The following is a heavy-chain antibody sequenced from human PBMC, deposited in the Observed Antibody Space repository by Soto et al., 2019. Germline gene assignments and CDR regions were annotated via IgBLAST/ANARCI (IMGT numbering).Heavy chain of an antibody. J-gene: IGHJ4*02. D-gene: IGHD3-10*01. Sequence: GGSLRLSCTASGFTFGDYAMSWFRQAPGKGLEWVGFIRSKAYGGTTEYAASVKGRFTISRDDSKSIAYLQMNSLKTEDTAVYYCTRWYYGSGTHLGGYYFDYWGQGTLVTVSS. CDR1: GFTFGDYA. CDR2: IRSKAYGGTT. V-gene: IGHV3-49*03. CDR3: TRWYYGSGTHLGGYYFDY.